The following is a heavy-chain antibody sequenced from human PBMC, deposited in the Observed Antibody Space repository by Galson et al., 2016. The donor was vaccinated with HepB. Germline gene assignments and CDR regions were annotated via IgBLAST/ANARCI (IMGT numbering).Heavy chain of an antibody. CDR2: TSYDGSHK. V-gene: IGHV3-30-3*01. CDR3: ARPRRWPQYYYGLDV. D-gene: IGHD5-24*01. Sequence: SLRLSCAASGFTFSTHAMHWVRQAPGKGLEWVAVTSYDGSHKHYRDSVKGRFTISRDNSKNTLYLQMNSLRREDTAVYYCARPRRWPQYYYGLDVWGQGTTVTVSS. J-gene: IGHJ6*02. CDR1: GFTFSTHA.